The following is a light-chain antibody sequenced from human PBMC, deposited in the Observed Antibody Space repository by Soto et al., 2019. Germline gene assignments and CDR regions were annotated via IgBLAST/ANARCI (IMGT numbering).Light chain of an antibody. V-gene: IGKV3D-15*01. J-gene: IGKJ1*01. CDR3: QQYNNWPPWT. CDR1: QSVSSN. Sequence: EIVMTQSPATLSVSTGERATLSCRASQSVSSNLAWYQQKPGQAPRLLIYGGSTRATGIPARFSGSGSGTEFTLTINSLQSEDFAVYHCQQYNNWPPWTFGQGTKVDIK. CDR2: GGS.